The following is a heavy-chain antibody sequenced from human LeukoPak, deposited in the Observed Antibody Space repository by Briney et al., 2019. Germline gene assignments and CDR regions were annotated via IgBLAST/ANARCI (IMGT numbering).Heavy chain of an antibody. CDR3: ARDRSGYLSFDY. CDR1: GFNFRTYS. D-gene: IGHD5-12*01. CDR2: ISSSSTYI. J-gene: IGHJ4*02. V-gene: IGHV3-21*01. Sequence: GGSLRLSCAASGFNFRTYSMNWVRQAPGKGLEWVSSISSSSTYIYYADSVKGRFTISRDNAKNSLYLQMNSLRAEDTAVYYCARDRSGYLSFDYWGQGTLVTVSS.